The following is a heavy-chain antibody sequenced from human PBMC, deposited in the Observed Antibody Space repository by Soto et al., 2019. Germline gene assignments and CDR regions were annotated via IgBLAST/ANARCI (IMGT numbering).Heavy chain of an antibody. CDR1: GYTFTGYY. CDR3: ERGQYNWNRAGGWFDP. V-gene: IGHV1-2*02. D-gene: IGHD1-20*01. Sequence: QVQLVQSGAEVKKPGASVKVSCKASGYTFTGYYMHWVRQAPGQGLEWMGWINPNSGGTNYAQKFQGRVTMTRDTSISTAYMELSRLRSDDTAVYYCERGQYNWNRAGGWFDPWGQGTLVTVSS. CDR2: INPNSGGT. J-gene: IGHJ5*02.